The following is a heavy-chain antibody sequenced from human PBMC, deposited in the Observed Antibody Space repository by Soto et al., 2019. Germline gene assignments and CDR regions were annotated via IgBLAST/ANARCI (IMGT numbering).Heavy chain of an antibody. CDR1: GFTFSSYA. CDR3: AKTRWTGPTRHYSFDY. Sequence: EVQLLESGGGLVQPGGSLRLSCAASGFTFSSYAMSWVRQAPGKGLEWVSAISGSGGSTYYADSVKGRFTISRDNSKNTLYLQMNSLRAEDTAVYYCAKTRWTGPTRHYSFDYWGQGTLVTVSS. CDR2: ISGSGGST. D-gene: IGHD3-10*01. V-gene: IGHV3-23*01. J-gene: IGHJ4*02.